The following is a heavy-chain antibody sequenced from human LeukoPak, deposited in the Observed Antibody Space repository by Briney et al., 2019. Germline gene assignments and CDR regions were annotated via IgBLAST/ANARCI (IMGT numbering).Heavy chain of an antibody. Sequence: GGSLRLSCAASGFTFNTYWMHWVRQSPGKGPVWVSRITNDGRTTFYADSVKGRFTISRDNAKNTLYLQMNSLRGEDTAVYYRARDQDGPGPTIDYWGQGTLVTVSS. CDR2: ITNDGRTT. D-gene: IGHD1-14*01. CDR3: ARDQDGPGPTIDY. J-gene: IGHJ4*02. CDR1: GFTFNTYW. V-gene: IGHV3-74*01.